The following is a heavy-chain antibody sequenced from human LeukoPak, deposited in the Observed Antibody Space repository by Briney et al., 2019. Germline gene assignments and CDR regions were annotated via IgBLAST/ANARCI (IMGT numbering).Heavy chain of an antibody. CDR2: IYYSGST. J-gene: IGHJ5*02. D-gene: IGHD5-18*01. Sequence: SQTLSLTCAVSGGSISSGGYYWGWIRQPPGKGLEWIGSIYYSGSTYYNPSLKSRVTISVDTSKNQFSLKLSSVTAADTAVYYCARGPTAMVTGWFDPWGQGTLVTVSS. V-gene: IGHV4-39*07. CDR1: GGSISSGGYY. CDR3: ARGPTAMVTGWFDP.